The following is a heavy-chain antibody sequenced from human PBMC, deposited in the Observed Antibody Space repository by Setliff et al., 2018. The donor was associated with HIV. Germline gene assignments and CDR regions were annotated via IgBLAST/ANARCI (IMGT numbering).Heavy chain of an antibody. CDR2: IKSKTDSGAT. D-gene: IGHD3-3*01. CDR1: GFTFRQAW. V-gene: IGHV3-15*01. Sequence: PGESLKISCAVSGFTFRQAWMSWVRQAPGKGLEWVGRIKSKTDSGATGYAAPVEGRFTISRDDSKKMVYLQMNSLKTEDTAMYYCATEGGHDFWSGDYWYFDVWGKGTTVTVSS. J-gene: IGHJ6*04. CDR3: ATEGGHDFWSGDYWYFDV.